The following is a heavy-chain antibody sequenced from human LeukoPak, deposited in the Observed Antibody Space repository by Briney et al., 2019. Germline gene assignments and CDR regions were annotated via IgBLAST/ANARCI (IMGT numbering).Heavy chain of an antibody. CDR1: GFTFSSYA. CDR3: AKRGVVIRVILVGFHKEAYYFDS. Sequence: GGSLRLSCAASGFTFSSYAMSWVRQAPGKGLELVSAISGTVGSTYYADSVKGRFTISRDNSKNTLYLQMNSLRAEDTAVYFCAKRGVVIRVILVGFHKEAYYFDSWGQGALVTVSS. V-gene: IGHV3-23*01. D-gene: IGHD3-22*01. J-gene: IGHJ4*02. CDR2: ISGTVGST.